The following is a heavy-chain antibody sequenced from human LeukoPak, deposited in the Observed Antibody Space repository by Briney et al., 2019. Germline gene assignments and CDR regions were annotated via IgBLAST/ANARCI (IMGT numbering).Heavy chain of an antibody. CDR2: ISYDGSNK. J-gene: IGHJ2*01. CDR1: GFTFSSYG. CDR3: AKSRSLALNWYFDL. Sequence: GGSLRLSCAASGFTFSSYGMHWVRQAPGKGLEWVAVISYDGSNKYYADSVKGRFTISRDNSKNTLYLQMNSLRAEDTAVYYCAKSRSLALNWYFDLWGRGTLVTVSS. V-gene: IGHV3-30*18.